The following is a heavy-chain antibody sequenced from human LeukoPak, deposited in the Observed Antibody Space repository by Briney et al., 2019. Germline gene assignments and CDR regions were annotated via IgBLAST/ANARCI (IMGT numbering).Heavy chain of an antibody. J-gene: IGHJ4*02. V-gene: IGHV3-53*01. CDR2: IYSGGST. D-gene: IGHD1-1*01. CDR3: ARGYSVYYFDY. CDR1: GFTFSNYG. Sequence: GGSLRLSCAASGFTFSNYGMQWVRQAPGKGLEWVSVIYSGGSTYYADSVKGRFTISRDNSKNTLYLQVNSLRAEDTAVYYCARGYSVYYFDYWGQGTLVTVSS.